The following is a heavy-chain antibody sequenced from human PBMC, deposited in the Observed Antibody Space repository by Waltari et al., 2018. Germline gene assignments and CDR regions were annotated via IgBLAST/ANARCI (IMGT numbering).Heavy chain of an antibody. CDR2: IYSGGIT. J-gene: IGHJ5*02. CDR1: GFSVSSNY. CDR3: ARDRIAVA. V-gene: IGHV3-53*01. Sequence: EVQLVESGGGLIQRGGSLRLSCAASGFSVSSNYMSWVRQAPGKGLEWVSVIYSGGITYYADSVKGRFTISRDNSKNTLYLQMNSLRAEDTAVYYCARDRIAVAWGQGTLVTVSS. D-gene: IGHD6-19*01.